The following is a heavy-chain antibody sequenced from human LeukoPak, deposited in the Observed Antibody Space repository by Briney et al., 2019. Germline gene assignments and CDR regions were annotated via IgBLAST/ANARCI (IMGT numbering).Heavy chain of an antibody. CDR1: GYTFTSYG. D-gene: IGHD5-18*01. CDR2: ISAYNGNT. V-gene: IGHV1-18*01. CDR3: ATSTAMVTETFDY. Sequence: ASVKVPCKASGYTFTSYGISWVRQAPGQGLEWMGWISAYNGNTNYAQKLQGRVTMTTDTSTSTAYMELSSLRSEDTAVYYCATSTAMVTETFDYWGQGTLVTVSS. J-gene: IGHJ4*02.